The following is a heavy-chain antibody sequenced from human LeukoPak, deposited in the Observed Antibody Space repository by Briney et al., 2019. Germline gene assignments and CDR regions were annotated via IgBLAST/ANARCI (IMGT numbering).Heavy chain of an antibody. Sequence: SETLSLTCTVSGGSISSYCWSWIRQPPGKGLEWIGYIYYSGSTNYNPSLKSRVTISVDTSKNQFSLKLSSVTAADTAVYYCARDVTYYMDVWGKGTTVTVSS. D-gene: IGHD2/OR15-2a*01. J-gene: IGHJ6*03. CDR3: ARDVTYYMDV. CDR1: GGSISSYC. CDR2: IYYSGST. V-gene: IGHV4-59*01.